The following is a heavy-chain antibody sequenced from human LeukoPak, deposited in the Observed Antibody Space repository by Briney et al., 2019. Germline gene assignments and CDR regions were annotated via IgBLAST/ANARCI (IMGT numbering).Heavy chain of an antibody. Sequence: GGSLRLSCAVSGFTFSSYWMSWVRQAPGKGLEWVANIKKDGSEKYYVDSVKGRFTISRDNAKNTLYLQMNSLRAEDTAVYYCARRSAAKDAFDIWGQGTMVTVSS. D-gene: IGHD6-25*01. V-gene: IGHV3-7*01. J-gene: IGHJ3*02. CDR2: IKKDGSEK. CDR1: GFTFSSYW. CDR3: ARRSAAKDAFDI.